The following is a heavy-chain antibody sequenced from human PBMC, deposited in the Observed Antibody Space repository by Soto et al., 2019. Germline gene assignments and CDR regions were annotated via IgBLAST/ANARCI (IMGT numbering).Heavy chain of an antibody. CDR1: VIGDG. Sequence: QDQLVQSGAEVKKPGASVKVSCQAFVIGDGISWVRQAPGQGLEWMGWINVYNDNTEYAPKFQGRVTMTTDTSTNTVYMELRSLRSDDTAVYYCARRGPQYMDVWGKGTTVTVSS. V-gene: IGHV1-18*01. J-gene: IGHJ6*04. CDR2: INVYNDNT. CDR3: ARRGPQYMDV. D-gene: IGHD3-10*01.